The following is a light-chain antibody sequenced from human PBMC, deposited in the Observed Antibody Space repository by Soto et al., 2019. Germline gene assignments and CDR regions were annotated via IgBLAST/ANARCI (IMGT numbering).Light chain of an antibody. CDR3: HQYNSYTWT. CDR2: DTS. V-gene: IGKV1-5*01. CDR1: QSVSDW. J-gene: IGKJ5*01. Sequence: IHMTHSPSTLSASLGDRVTITFRASQSVSDWLAWYQQKPGNPPKLLIYDTSRLESAVPSRFSASGSGTEFTPTISGLQPDDFATYYCHQYNSYTWTFGQGTRLEIK.